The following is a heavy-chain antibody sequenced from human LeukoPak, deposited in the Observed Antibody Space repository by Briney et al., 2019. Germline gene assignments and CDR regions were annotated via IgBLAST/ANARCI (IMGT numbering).Heavy chain of an antibody. D-gene: IGHD4-17*01. J-gene: IGHJ4*02. V-gene: IGHV4-34*01. CDR3: ASQSDYGDYDGGY. Sequence: SETLSLTCAVYGGSFSGYYWSWIRQPPGKGLEWIGEINHSGSTNYNPSLKSRVTISVDTSKNQFSLKLSSVTAADTAVYYCASQSDYGDYDGGYWGQGTLVTVSP. CDR1: GGSFSGYY. CDR2: INHSGST.